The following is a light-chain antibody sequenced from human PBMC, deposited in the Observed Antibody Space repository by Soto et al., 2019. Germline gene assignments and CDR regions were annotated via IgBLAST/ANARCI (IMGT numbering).Light chain of an antibody. J-gene: IGKJ1*01. Sequence: EIVLTQSPGPLSLSPGERATLSCRASQSVSSSYLAWYQQKPGQAPRLLIYGASSRATGIPDRFSGSGSGTDFTLTISRLEPEDVAVYYCQQYGSSLVAFGQGTKVDIK. CDR3: QQYGSSLVA. CDR1: QSVSSSY. CDR2: GAS. V-gene: IGKV3-20*01.